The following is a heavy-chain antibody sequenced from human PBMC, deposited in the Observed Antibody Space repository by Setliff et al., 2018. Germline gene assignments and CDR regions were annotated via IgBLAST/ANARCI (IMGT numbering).Heavy chain of an antibody. CDR1: GYTFTSYG. CDR2: IIPILGIA. Sequence: SVKVSCKTSGYTFTSYGISWVRQAPGQGLEWMGGIIPILGIANYAQKFQGRVTITADKSTSTAYMELSSLRSEDTAVYYCARGGRDIVVVVAANYYYYMDVWGKGTTVTVSS. J-gene: IGHJ6*03. CDR3: ARGGRDIVVVVAANYYYYMDV. V-gene: IGHV1-69*10. D-gene: IGHD2-15*01.